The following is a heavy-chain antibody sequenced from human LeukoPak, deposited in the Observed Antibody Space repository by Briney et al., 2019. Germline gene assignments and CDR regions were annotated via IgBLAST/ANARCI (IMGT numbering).Heavy chain of an antibody. D-gene: IGHD2-2*01. CDR2: INPNSDGT. Sequence: ASVKVSCKASGYTFTGYYMHWVRQAPGQGLEWMGWINPNSDGTNYAQKFQGRVTITRNTSISTAYMELSSLRSEDTAVYYCARVGYQTLCSSTSCHPFKHWFDPWGQGTLVTVSS. J-gene: IGHJ5*02. CDR1: GYTFTGYY. CDR3: ARVGYQTLCSSTSCHPFKHWFDP. V-gene: IGHV1-2*02.